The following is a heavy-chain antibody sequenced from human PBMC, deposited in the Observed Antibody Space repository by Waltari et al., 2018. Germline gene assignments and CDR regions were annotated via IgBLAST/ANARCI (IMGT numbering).Heavy chain of an antibody. V-gene: IGHV1-2*06. CDR3: ARPYYYDSSGYTVDY. CDR2: INPNSGGT. CDR1: GYTFTGYY. D-gene: IGHD3-22*01. J-gene: IGHJ4*02. Sequence: QVQLVQSGAEVKKPGASVKVSCKASGYTFTGYYMHWVRQAPGQGLEWMGRINPNSGGTNYAQKVQGRVTMTRDTSISTAYMELSRLRSDDTAVYYCARPYYYDSSGYTVDYWGQGTLVTVSS.